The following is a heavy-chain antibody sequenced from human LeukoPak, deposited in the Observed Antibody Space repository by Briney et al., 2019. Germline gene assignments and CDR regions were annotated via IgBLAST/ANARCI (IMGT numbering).Heavy chain of an antibody. CDR3: ARDYYGGAFDY. CDR1: GYTFTGYY. Sequence: GASVKVSCKASGYTFTGYYIHWVRQAPGQGLEWMGRINPNSGGTNYAQKFQGRVTLTRDTSISTAYVELSRLTSDDTALYYCARDYYGGAFDYWGQGTLVTVSS. J-gene: IGHJ4*02. V-gene: IGHV1-2*06. CDR2: INPNSGGT. D-gene: IGHD2-21*01.